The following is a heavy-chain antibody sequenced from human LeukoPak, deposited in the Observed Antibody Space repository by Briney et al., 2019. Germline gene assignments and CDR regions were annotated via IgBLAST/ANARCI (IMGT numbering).Heavy chain of an antibody. D-gene: IGHD5-18*01. CDR3: ARGGFLGTAMVDY. CDR1: GYTFTGYY. V-gene: IGHV1-2*04. Sequence: ASVKVSCKASGYTFTGYYMHWARQAPGQGLEWMGWINPNSGGTNYAQKFQGWVTMTRDTSISTAYMELSRLRSDDTAVYYCARGGFLGTAMVDYWGQGTLVTVSS. J-gene: IGHJ4*02. CDR2: INPNSGGT.